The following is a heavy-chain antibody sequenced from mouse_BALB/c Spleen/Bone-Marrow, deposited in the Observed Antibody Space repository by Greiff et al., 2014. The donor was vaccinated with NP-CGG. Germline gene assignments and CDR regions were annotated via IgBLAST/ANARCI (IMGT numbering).Heavy chain of an antibody. Sequence: VQLQQSGAELVKPGASVKMSCKASGYTFTSYWMHWVKQRPGQGLEWIGEINPSNGRTNYVEKFKSKATLSGDKSSSTVYMQFISLTSEDSAVYYCARSDYWYFDVWGAGTTVTVSA. V-gene: IGHV1S81*02. J-gene: IGHJ1*01. CDR3: ARSDYWYFDV. CDR1: GYTFTSYW. CDR2: INPSNGRT.